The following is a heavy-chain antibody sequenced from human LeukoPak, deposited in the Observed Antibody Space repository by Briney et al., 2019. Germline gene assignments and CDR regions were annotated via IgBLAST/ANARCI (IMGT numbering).Heavy chain of an antibody. J-gene: IGHJ4*02. V-gene: IGHV4-59*08. CDR2: IYYSGST. CDR3: ARLPRYSYGYDY. Sequence: SETLSLTCTVSGGSISSYYWSWIRQPPGKGLEWIGYIYYSGSTNYNPSLKSRVTISVDTSKNQFSLKLSSVTAADTAVYYCARLPRYSYGYDYWGQGTLVTVSS. CDR1: GGSISSYY. D-gene: IGHD5-18*01.